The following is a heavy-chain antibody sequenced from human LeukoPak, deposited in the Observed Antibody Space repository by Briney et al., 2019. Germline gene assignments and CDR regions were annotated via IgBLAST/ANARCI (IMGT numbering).Heavy chain of an antibody. D-gene: IGHD3-16*02. CDR1: GYTFTSYG. Sequence: ASVKVSCKASGYTFTSYGISWVRQATGQGLEWMGWISAYNGNTNYAQKLQGRVTMTTDTSTSTAYMELRSLRSDDTAVYYCARMITFGGVIVPTHFDYWGQGTLVTVSS. CDR2: ISAYNGNT. CDR3: ARMITFGGVIVPTHFDY. V-gene: IGHV1-18*01. J-gene: IGHJ4*02.